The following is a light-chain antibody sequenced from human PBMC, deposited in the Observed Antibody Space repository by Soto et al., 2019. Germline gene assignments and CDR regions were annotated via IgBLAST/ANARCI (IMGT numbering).Light chain of an antibody. V-gene: IGLV1-44*01. J-gene: IGLJ2*01. CDR3: AAWDDSLNGLVV. Sequence: QSVLTQPPSASGTPGQRVTISCSGSSSNIGSNTVNWYQQLPGTAPKLLIYSNNQRPSGVPDRFSCSKSGTSASLAISGLQSEDEADYYCAAWDDSLNGLVVFGGGTKVTVL. CDR2: SNN. CDR1: SSNIGSNT.